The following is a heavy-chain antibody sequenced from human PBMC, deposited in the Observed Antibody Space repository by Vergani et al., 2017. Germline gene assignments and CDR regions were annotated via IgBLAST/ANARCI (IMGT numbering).Heavy chain of an antibody. J-gene: IGHJ5*02. CDR1: GGSITNNF. CDR3: GRVTEFYGLGRRLLDR. V-gene: IGHV4-59*01. Sequence: QVQLQESGPGLVKPSETLSLTCTVSGGSITNNFWSWIRRPPGKGLEWIGYIHHSGATNSKSSLRSRVSISIDTSKSSFSLRLGSVTTADTAMYCCGRVTEFYGLGRRLLDRWGQGILVTVSS. CDR2: IHHSGAT. D-gene: IGHD3-10*01.